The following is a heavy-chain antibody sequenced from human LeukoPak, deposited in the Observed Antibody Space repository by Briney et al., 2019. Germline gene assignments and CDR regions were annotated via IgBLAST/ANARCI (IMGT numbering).Heavy chain of an antibody. V-gene: IGHV3-48*03. D-gene: IGHD1-26*01. CDR1: GFTFSSYE. Sequence: GGSLRLSCAASGFTFSSYEMNWVRQAPGKGLEWVSYISSSGSTIYYADSVKGRFTISRDNSKDTLYLQMNSLRAEDTAVYYCARVVVGLTYYFDYWGQGTLVTVSS. CDR2: ISSSGSTI. CDR3: ARVVVGLTYYFDY. J-gene: IGHJ4*02.